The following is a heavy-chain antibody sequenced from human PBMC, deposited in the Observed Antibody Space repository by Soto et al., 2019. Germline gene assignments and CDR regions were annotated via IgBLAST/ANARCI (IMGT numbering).Heavy chain of an antibody. V-gene: IGHV1-3*01. CDR2: INAGNGNT. D-gene: IGHD3-9*01. CDR3: ARVSTEGHYDILTGYYSVPRFDP. J-gene: IGHJ5*02. CDR1: GYTFTSYA. Sequence: VASVKVSCKASGYTFTSYAMHWVRQAPGQRLEWMGWINAGNGNTKYSQKFQGRVTITRDTSASTAYMELSSLRSEDTAVYYCARVSTEGHYDILTGYYSVPRFDPWGQGTLVTVSS.